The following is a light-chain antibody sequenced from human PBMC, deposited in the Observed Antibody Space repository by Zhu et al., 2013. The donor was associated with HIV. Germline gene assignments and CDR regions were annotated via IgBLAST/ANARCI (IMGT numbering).Light chain of an antibody. CDR3: QVYDPYSLLT. J-gene: IGKJ4*01. CDR2: KAS. CDR1: QKINNW. Sequence: DIQMTQSPSTLSASVGDRVTVTCRASQKINNWVAWYQQSPGKAPRLLIYKASTLQSGVPSRFSASGSGTEFTLTISSPQPADFATYYCQVYDPYSLLTFGGGTKVDLK. V-gene: IGKV1-5*03.